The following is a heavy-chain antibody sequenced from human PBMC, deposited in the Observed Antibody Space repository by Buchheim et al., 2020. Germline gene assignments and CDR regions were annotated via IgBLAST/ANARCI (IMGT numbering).Heavy chain of an antibody. J-gene: IGHJ4*02. D-gene: IGHD3-3*01. Sequence: EVQLLESGGGLVQPGGSLRLSCAASGFTFSSYAMSWVRQAPGKGLEWVSAISGSGGSTYYADSVKGRFTISRDNSKNPLYLQMNSLRAEDTAVYYCAKGGRGGRILRVFGLSYFDYWGQGTL. V-gene: IGHV3-23*01. CDR2: ISGSGGST. CDR1: GFTFSSYA. CDR3: AKGGRGGRILRVFGLSYFDY.